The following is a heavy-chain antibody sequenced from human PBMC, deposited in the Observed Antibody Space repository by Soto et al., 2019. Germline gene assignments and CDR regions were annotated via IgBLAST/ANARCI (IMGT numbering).Heavy chain of an antibody. CDR1: GGTFSSYA. CDR2: IIPIFGTA. D-gene: IGHD2-2*01. Sequence: QVQLVQSGAEVKKPGSSVKVSCKASGGTFSSYAISWVRQAPGQGLEWMGGIIPIFGTANYAQKFQGRVTITADESTSTAYMELSILRSEDTAVYYCARDRGCISTSCYAGRMRWFDPWGQGTLVTVSS. CDR3: ARDRGCISTSCYAGRMRWFDP. V-gene: IGHV1-69*12. J-gene: IGHJ5*02.